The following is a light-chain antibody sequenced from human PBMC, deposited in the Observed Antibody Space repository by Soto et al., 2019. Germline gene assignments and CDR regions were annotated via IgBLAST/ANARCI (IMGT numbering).Light chain of an antibody. Sequence: SVLTQPGAVSGSPGQSITISCTGTSSDVGGYNYVSWYQQHPGKAPKLMIYEVSNRPSGVSNRFSGSKSGNTASLTISGLQAEDEADYYCSSYTSSSSLYVFGTGTKVTVL. V-gene: IGLV2-14*01. J-gene: IGLJ1*01. CDR2: EVS. CDR1: SSDVGGYNY. CDR3: SSYTSSSSLYV.